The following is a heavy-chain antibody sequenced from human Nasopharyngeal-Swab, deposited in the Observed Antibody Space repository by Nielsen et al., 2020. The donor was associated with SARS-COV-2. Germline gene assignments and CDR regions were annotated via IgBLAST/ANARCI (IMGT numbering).Heavy chain of an antibody. D-gene: IGHD1-7*01. V-gene: IGHV4-34*01. Sequence: SETLSLTCAVYGGSFSGYYWSWIRQPPGKGLEWIGEINHSGSTNYNPSLKSRVTISVDTPKNQFSLKLSSVTAADTAVYYCARSFRGTTPRDAFDIWGQGTMVTVSS. CDR2: INHSGST. J-gene: IGHJ3*02. CDR3: ARSFRGTTPRDAFDI. CDR1: GGSFSGYY.